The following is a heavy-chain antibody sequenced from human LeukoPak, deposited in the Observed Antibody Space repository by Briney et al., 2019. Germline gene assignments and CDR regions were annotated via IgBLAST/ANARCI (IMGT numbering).Heavy chain of an antibody. CDR3: ARDTPEYSSPYYLDY. V-gene: IGHV7-4-1*02. J-gene: IGHJ4*02. D-gene: IGHD3-22*01. CDR1: GYTFTTYA. CDR2: INTNTGNP. Sequence: GASVKVSCKASGYTFTTYAMNWVRQAPGQGLERMGWINTNTGNPTYAQGFTGRFVFSLDTSVSTAYLQISSLKTEDTAVYYCARDTPEYSSPYYLDYWGQGTLVTVSS.